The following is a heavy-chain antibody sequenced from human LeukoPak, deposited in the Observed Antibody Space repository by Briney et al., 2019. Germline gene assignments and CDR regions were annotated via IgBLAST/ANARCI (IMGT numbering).Heavy chain of an antibody. CDR1: GGTFSSYA. D-gene: IGHD1-26*01. V-gene: IGHV1-69*13. CDR2: IIPIFGTA. Sequence: ASVKVSCKASGGTFSSYAISWVRQAPGQGLEWMGGIIPIFGTANYAQKFQGRVTITADESTSTAYMELSSLRSEDTAVYYCARDLKWELSGEFDYWGQGTLVTVSS. J-gene: IGHJ4*02. CDR3: ARDLKWELSGEFDY.